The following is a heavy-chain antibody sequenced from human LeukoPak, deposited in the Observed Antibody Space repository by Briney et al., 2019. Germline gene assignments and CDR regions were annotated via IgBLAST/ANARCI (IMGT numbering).Heavy chain of an antibody. Sequence: SETLSLTCTVSGGSISSSSYYWGWIRQPPGKGLEWIGSIYYSGSTYYNPSLKSRVTISVDTSKNQFSLKLSSVTAADTAVYYCARLGISISDSSGHWGQGTLVTVSS. CDR3: ARLGISISDSSGH. V-gene: IGHV4-39*01. CDR2: IYYSGST. CDR1: GGSISSSSYY. D-gene: IGHD3-22*01. J-gene: IGHJ4*02.